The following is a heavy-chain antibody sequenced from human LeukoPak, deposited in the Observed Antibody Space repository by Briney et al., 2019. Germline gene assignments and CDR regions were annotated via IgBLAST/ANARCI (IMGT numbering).Heavy chain of an antibody. CDR2: NYYSGST. CDR1: GDSINGHY. J-gene: IGHJ6*03. V-gene: IGHV4-59*08. D-gene: IGHD1-1*01. CDR3: ARTSYNWNFRYYYYYMDV. Sequence: PSETLSLTCTVSGDSINGHYWSWIRQPPGKGLEWIGYNYYSGSTHYNPSLKSRVTISVDTSKNQFSLKLSSVTAADTAVYYCARTSYNWNFRYYYYYMDVWGKGTTVTVSS.